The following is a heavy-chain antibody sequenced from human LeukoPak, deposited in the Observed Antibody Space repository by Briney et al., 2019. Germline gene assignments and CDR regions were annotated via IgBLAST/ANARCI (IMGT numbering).Heavy chain of an antibody. J-gene: IGHJ6*03. D-gene: IGHD3-16*01. CDR3: AKADQPWGDYCYYMDV. CDR2: IRYDGSNK. Sequence: PGGSLRLSCAASGFTFSSYGMHWVRQAPGKGLEWVAFIRYDGSNKYYADSVKGRFTISRDNSKNTLYLQMNSLRAEDTAVYYCAKADQPWGDYCYYMDVWGKGTTVTVSS. CDR1: GFTFSSYG. V-gene: IGHV3-30*02.